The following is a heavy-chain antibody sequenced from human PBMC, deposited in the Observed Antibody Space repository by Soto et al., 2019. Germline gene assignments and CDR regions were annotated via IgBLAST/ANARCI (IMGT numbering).Heavy chain of an antibody. CDR2: INPNSGGT. Sequence: ASVKVSFKAAGYTFPGYYMHWVRQAPGQGLEWMGWINPNSGGTNYAQKFQGRVTMTRDTSISTAYMELSRLRSDDTAVYYCARFSSGWYDLDYWGQGSLVTVSS. J-gene: IGHJ4*02. D-gene: IGHD6-19*01. CDR3: ARFSSGWYDLDY. V-gene: IGHV1-2*02. CDR1: GYTFPGYY.